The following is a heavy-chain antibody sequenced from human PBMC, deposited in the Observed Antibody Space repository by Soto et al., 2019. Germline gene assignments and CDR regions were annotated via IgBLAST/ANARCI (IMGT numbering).Heavy chain of an antibody. D-gene: IGHD6-13*01. CDR3: ARSAIHGRSWSFWFDP. CDR2: IIPLFGTT. CDR1: GGTFSRHA. Sequence: QVQLVQSGSEVKMPGSSVKVSCETSGGTFSRHAINWMRQAPGQGLEWMGGIIPLFGTTHYAQKFKGRVTISADESTSTAYMELSSLTSEDAAVYYCARSAIHGRSWSFWFDPWGQGNLVNVSS. V-gene: IGHV1-69*01. J-gene: IGHJ5*02.